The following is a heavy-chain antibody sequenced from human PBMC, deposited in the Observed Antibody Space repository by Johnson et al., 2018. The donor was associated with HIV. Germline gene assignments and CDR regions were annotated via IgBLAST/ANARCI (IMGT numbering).Heavy chain of an antibody. CDR1: GFTFSTYG. Sequence: HVQLVESGGGVVQPGTSLRLSCAASGFTFSTYGMHWVRQAPGKGLEWVSLIYTGGSTYYADSVKGRFTISRDNSKNTLYLQMNSLRAEDTAVYYCAKFVGAGSYDAFDIWGQGTMVTVSS. J-gene: IGHJ3*02. V-gene: IGHV3-NL1*01. CDR2: IYTGGST. CDR3: AKFVGAGSYDAFDI. D-gene: IGHD1-26*01.